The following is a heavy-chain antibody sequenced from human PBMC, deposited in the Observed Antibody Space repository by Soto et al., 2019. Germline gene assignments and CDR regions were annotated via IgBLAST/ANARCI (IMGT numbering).Heavy chain of an antibody. CDR1: GGSISSGGYY. D-gene: IGHD2-2*01. CDR3: ARCSLVVVPAPGFDP. CDR2: IYYSGTT. V-gene: IGHV4-31*03. Sequence: PSETLSLTCTVSGGSISSGGYYWSWIRQHSGKGLEWIGYIYYSGTTYYNPSLKSRVTISVDTSKNQFSLKLSSVSAADTALYYCARCSLVVVPAPGFDPWGRGTLVTSPQ. J-gene: IGHJ5*02.